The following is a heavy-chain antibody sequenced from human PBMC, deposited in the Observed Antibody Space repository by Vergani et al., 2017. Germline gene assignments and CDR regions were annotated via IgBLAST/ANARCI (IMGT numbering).Heavy chain of an antibody. CDR3: ARATYYYDCSGYGGYYYYGMDV. CDR1: GGTFSSYA. V-gene: IGHV1-69*13. CDR2: IFPIFGTA. Sequence: QVQLVQSGAEVKKPGASVKVSCKASGGTFSSYAISWVRQAPGQGLEWMGGIFPIFGTANYAQKFQGRVTITADESTSTAYMEMSSLRSEDTAVYYCARATYYYDCSGYGGYYYYGMDVWGQGTTVTVSS. J-gene: IGHJ6*02. D-gene: IGHD3-22*01.